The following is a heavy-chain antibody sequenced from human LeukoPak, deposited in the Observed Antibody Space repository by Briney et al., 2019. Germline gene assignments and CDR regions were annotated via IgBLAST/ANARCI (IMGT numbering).Heavy chain of an antibody. Sequence: SQTLSLTCAISGDDVSNHIATWNRVRQSPSRGLEWLGRTYYRSMWYNEYAVSVRSRISITADTSRNQFSLRLDSVTPEDSAVYFCARFYDTSGYLYFDYWGQGSLVTVSS. CDR2: TYYRSMWYN. CDR3: ARFYDTSGYLYFDY. CDR1: GDDVSNHIAT. D-gene: IGHD3-22*01. J-gene: IGHJ4*02. V-gene: IGHV6-1*01.